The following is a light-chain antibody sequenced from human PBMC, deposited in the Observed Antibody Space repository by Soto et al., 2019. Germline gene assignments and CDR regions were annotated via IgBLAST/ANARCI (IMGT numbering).Light chain of an antibody. CDR2: GAS. V-gene: IGKV3-15*01. J-gene: IGKJ2*01. CDR1: QSVGTN. Sequence: EIVMTQSPATLSVSPGERATLSCRASQSVGTNLAWYQQKPGQAPRVLIYGASTRATGIPARFSGSGSGTEFTLTISGLQSEDFAVYYCQQYNNWPLYTFGQGTKLEIK. CDR3: QQYNNWPLYT.